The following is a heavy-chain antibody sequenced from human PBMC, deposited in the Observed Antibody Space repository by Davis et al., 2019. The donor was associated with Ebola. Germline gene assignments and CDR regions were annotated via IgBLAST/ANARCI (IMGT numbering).Heavy chain of an antibody. D-gene: IGHD3-9*01. J-gene: IGHJ2*01. CDR2: KFHSGPT. Sequence: SETLSLTCTVSGVSIGSHYWGWIRQSPGKELEWIGYKFHSGPTNYNPSLQSRVTISIDTSKSQFSLQLTSVTSADTAVYYCARRYLRGWYFDLWGRGTLVSVSS. V-gene: IGHV4-59*11. CDR1: GVSIGSHY. CDR3: ARRYLRGWYFDL.